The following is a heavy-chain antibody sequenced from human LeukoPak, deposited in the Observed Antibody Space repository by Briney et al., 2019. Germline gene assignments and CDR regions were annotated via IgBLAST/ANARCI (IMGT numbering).Heavy chain of an antibody. CDR1: GGTFSTYYA. D-gene: IGHD3-10*01. CDR3: ARGITVVRGVIKGGMDV. V-gene: IGHV1-69*04. J-gene: IGHJ6*02. CDR2: IIPIVGTA. Sequence: SVKVSCKASGGTFSTYYAISWVRQAPGQGLEWMGRIIPIVGTANYARKFQGRVTMTADKSTGTVYMELSSLRSGDTAVYYCARGITVVRGVIKGGMDVWGQGTTVTVSS.